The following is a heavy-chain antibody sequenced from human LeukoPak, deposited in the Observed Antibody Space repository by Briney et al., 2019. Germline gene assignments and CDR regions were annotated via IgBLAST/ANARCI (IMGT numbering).Heavy chain of an antibody. CDR1: GGSISSGDYY. Sequence: KSSETLSLTCTVSGGSISSGDYYWSWIRQPPGKGLEWIGYIYYSGSTYYNPSLKSRVTISVDTSKNQFSLKLSSVTAADTAVYYCARDFWSDRYFFDYWGQGTLVTVSS. V-gene: IGHV4-30-4*01. D-gene: IGHD3-3*01. CDR3: ARDFWSDRYFFDY. J-gene: IGHJ4*02. CDR2: IYYSGST.